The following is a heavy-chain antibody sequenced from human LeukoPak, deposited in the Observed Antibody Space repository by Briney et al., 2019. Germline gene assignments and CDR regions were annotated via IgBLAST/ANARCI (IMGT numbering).Heavy chain of an antibody. CDR1: GGSIIGFY. V-gene: IGHV4-34*01. CDR2: IDHSGDT. CDR3: ARGSPFQE. J-gene: IGHJ1*01. Sequence: PSETLSLTCAVYGGSIIGFYYTWIRQPPGKGLEWIGEIDHSGDTNYNPSLKSRAIVSVDTSKSQFSLKLTSVTAADAAVYYCARGSPFQEWGQGTLVTVSS.